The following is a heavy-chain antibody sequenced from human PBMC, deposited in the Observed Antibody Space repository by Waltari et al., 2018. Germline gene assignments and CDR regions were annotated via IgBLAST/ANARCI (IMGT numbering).Heavy chain of an antibody. CDR2: ITPIFGRA. D-gene: IGHD3-10*01. Sequence: QVQLVQSGAEVKKPGSSVKVSCKASGVTFRSYAITWVRQAPGQGLEWMGGITPIFGRANYAKKFQGRVTITADESTSTAYMELSSLRSEDTAVYYCARDSYYGSGSYYYPFDYWGQGTLVTVSS. CDR1: GVTFRSYA. CDR3: ARDSYYGSGSYYYPFDY. J-gene: IGHJ4*02. V-gene: IGHV1-69*01.